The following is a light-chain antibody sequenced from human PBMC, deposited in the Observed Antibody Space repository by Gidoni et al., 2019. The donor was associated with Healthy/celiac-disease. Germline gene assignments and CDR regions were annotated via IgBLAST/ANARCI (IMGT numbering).Light chain of an antibody. CDR2: EVS. CDR1: SSDVGGYNY. V-gene: IGLV2-14*01. J-gene: IGLJ2*01. CDR3: SSYTSSSVV. Sequence: QSALTQPASVSGPPGQSITIPCTGTSSDVGGYNYVSWYQQHPGKAPKLMIYEVSNRPSGVSNRFSGSKSGNTASLTISGLQAEDEADYYCSSYTSSSVVFGGGTKLXV.